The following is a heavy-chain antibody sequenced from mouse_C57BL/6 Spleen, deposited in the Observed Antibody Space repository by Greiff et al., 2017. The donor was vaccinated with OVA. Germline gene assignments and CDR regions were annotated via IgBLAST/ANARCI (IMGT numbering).Heavy chain of an antibody. J-gene: IGHJ1*03. D-gene: IGHD1-1*01. V-gene: IGHV5-4*03. CDR1: GFTFSSYA. Sequence: EVKLVESGGGLVKPGGSLKLSCAASGFTFSSYAMSWVRQTPEKRLEWVATISDGGSYTYYPDNVKGRFTISRDNAKNNLYLQMSHLKSEDTAMYYCARAVTTVVATGYFDVWGTGTTVTVSS. CDR2: ISDGGSYT. CDR3: ARAVTTVVATGYFDV.